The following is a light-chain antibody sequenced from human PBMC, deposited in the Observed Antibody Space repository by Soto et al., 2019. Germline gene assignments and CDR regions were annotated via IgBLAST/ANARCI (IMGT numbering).Light chain of an antibody. CDR3: QQYNTWHRT. J-gene: IGKJ1*01. CDR2: GAS. CDR1: QSVSSSY. Sequence: EIVLTQSPGTLSLSPGERATLSCRASQSVSSSYLAWYQQKPGQAPRLLIYGASSRATGIPDRFSGSGSGTDFTLTISRLEPEDFAVYYCQQYNTWHRTFGQGTKVEIK. V-gene: IGKV3-20*01.